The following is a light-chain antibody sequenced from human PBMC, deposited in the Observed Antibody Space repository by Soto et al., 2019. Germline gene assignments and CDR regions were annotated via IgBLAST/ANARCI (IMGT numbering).Light chain of an antibody. CDR3: QTWGTGSHVV. J-gene: IGLJ2*01. CDR1: SGHSSYA. CDR2: LDSAGSH. Sequence: QSVLTQSPSASASLGASVKLTCTLSSGHSSYAIAWHQQQPEKGPRYLMKLDSAGSHTKGDAIPDRFSGSSSGAERYLTISGLQSEDEADYYCQTWGTGSHVVFGGGTKVTV. V-gene: IGLV4-69*01.